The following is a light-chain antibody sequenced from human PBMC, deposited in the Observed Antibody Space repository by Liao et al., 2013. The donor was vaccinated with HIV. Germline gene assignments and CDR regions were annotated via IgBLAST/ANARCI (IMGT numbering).Light chain of an antibody. V-gene: IGLV3-25*03. CDR2: KDR. Sequence: SYELTQPPSVSVSPGQTARIACSGDALPKQYAYWYQQKPGQAPVVVIYKDRERPSGISERFSGSSSGTTVTLTISGVQAEDEADYYCQSADNSFSHWVFGGGTRLTVL. CDR3: QSADNSFSHWV. CDR1: ALPKQY. J-gene: IGLJ3*02.